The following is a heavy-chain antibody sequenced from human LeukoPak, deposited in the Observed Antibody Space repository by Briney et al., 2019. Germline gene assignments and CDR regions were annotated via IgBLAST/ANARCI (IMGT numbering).Heavy chain of an antibody. Sequence: GGSLRLSCAASGFTFSSYAMHWVRQAPGKGLEWVAVISYDGSNKYYADSVKGRFTTSRDNSKNTLYLQMNSLRAEDTAVYYCARDIVVVPAAKYYYGMDVWGQGTTVTVSS. V-gene: IGHV3-30-3*01. CDR2: ISYDGSNK. J-gene: IGHJ6*02. D-gene: IGHD2-2*01. CDR3: ARDIVVVPAAKYYYGMDV. CDR1: GFTFSSYA.